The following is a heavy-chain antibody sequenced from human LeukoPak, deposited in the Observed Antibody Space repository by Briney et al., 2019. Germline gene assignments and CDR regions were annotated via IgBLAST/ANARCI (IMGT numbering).Heavy chain of an antibody. Sequence: SETLSLTCTVSGGSISSHCWSWIRQPAGKGLEWIGRIYTSIYTSGSTNYNPSLKSRVTTSVDMSKNQFSLKLSSVTAADTAVYYCARLEFQWEPEGDALFDIWGQGTMVTVSS. CDR1: GGSISSHC. CDR2: IYTSIYTSGST. D-gene: IGHD1-26*01. CDR3: ARLEFQWEPEGDALFDI. J-gene: IGHJ3*02. V-gene: IGHV4-4*07.